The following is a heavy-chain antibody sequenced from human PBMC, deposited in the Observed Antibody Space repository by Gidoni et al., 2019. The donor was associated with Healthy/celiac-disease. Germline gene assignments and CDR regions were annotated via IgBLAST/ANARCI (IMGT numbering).Heavy chain of an antibody. V-gene: IGHV3-21*01. CDR2: ISRSSRYR. J-gene: IGHJ4*02. CDR1: GFTFRSYS. Sequence: EVQLVESGGGLVKPGGSLRLSCAASGFTFRSYSMNWVRQAPGKGLEWVSAISRSSRYRYYADSVKGRFTISRDNAKNSLYLQMNSLRAEDTTVYYGARGRDYDDSSGLLYYFDYWGQGTLVTVSS. D-gene: IGHD3-22*01. CDR3: ARGRDYDDSSGLLYYFDY.